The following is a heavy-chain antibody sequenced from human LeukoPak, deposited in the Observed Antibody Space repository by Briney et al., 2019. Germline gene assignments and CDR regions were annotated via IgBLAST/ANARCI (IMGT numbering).Heavy chain of an antibody. V-gene: IGHV3-23*01. CDR2: ISGSGGST. Sequence: PGGSLRLSCAASGFTFSSYAMSWVRQAPGKGLEWVSAISGSGGSTYYADSVKGRFTISRDNSKNTLYLQMNSLRAEDTAVYYCAKAGIVATRVIVYYFDHWGQGTLVTVSS. CDR1: GFTFSSYA. D-gene: IGHD5-12*01. CDR3: AKAGIVATRVIVYYFDH. J-gene: IGHJ4*02.